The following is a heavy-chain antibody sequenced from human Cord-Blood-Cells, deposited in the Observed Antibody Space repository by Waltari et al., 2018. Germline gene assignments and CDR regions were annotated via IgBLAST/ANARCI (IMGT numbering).Heavy chain of an antibody. D-gene: IGHD3-22*01. J-gene: IGHJ6*02. Sequence: WIGEINHSGSTNYNPSLKSRVTISVDTSKNQFSLKLSSVTAADTAVYYCARGRVAYYYDSSGDYYYGMDVWGQGTTVTVSS. CDR3: ARGRVAYYYDSSGDYYYGMDV. V-gene: IGHV4-34*01. CDR2: INHSGST.